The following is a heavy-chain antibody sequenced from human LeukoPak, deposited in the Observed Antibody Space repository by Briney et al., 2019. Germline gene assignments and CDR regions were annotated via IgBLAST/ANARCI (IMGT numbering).Heavy chain of an antibody. CDR3: ATEGDSSGHAGAFDI. D-gene: IGHD3-22*01. V-gene: IGHV3-30-3*01. J-gene: IGHJ3*02. CDR2: VSHVESHNK. CDR1: GLTFSTRV. Sequence: GASLRLSCTASGLTFSTRVMHWVRQAPGEGLEWVALVSHVESHNKQYADSMKGRSTISRDNSKSTLYLQMDSLSAADTALYFCATEGDSSGHAGAFDIWGQGTMVTVSS.